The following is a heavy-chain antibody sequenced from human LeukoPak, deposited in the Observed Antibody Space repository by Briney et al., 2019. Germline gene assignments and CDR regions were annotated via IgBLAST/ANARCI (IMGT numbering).Heavy chain of an antibody. CDR3: ARHKWRWSDP. J-gene: IGHJ5*02. CDR2: IIPIFGTA. V-gene: IGHV1-69*05. Sequence: ASVKVSCKASGGAFSSYAISWVRQAPGQGLEWMRGIIPIFGTANYAQKFQGRVTITTDESTSTAYMELSSLRSEDAAVYYCARHKWRWSDPWGQGTLVTVSS. CDR1: GGAFSSYA. D-gene: IGHD2-8*01.